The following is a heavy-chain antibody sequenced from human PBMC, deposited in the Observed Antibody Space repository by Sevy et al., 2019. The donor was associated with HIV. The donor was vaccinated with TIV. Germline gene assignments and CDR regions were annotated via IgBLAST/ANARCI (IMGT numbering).Heavy chain of an antibody. V-gene: IGHV3-15*01. J-gene: IGHJ3*02. CDR2: MKSKTDGGTT. D-gene: IGHD3-10*01. Sequence: GGSLRLSCAASGFTFSIIYMNWVRQSPGKGLEWVGRMKSKTDGGTTDYAAPVKDRFTMSRDDSKNTLYLQKNSLKADDTAVYYFTTGGIPNWGSGAFDNWGQGTMVTVSS. CDR3: TTGGIPNWGSGAFDN. CDR1: GFTFSIIY.